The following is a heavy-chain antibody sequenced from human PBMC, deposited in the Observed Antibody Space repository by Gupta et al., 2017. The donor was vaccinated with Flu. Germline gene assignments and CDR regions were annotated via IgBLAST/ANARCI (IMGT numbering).Heavy chain of an antibody. CDR3: AYSADDYGDTFDY. Sequence: QVQLQESGPGLLKPSQTLSLTCTVSGGSFNSGGHYWSWIRQHPGKGLEWIGYIFYSGDTYYNPSLESRVSMSTDTSKKQFSLKLSYVTAADTAVYYCAYSADDYGDTFDYWGQGTLVTVS. V-gene: IGHV4-31*03. CDR1: GGSFNSGGHY. CDR2: IFYSGDT. D-gene: IGHD4-17*01. J-gene: IGHJ4*02.